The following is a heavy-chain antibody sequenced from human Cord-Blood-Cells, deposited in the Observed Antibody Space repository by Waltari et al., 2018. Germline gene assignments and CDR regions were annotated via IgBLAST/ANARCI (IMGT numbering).Heavy chain of an antibody. V-gene: IGHV1-8*03. Sequence: QVQLVQSGAEVKKPGASVKVSCKASGYTFTSYDINWVRQATGQGLEWMGWMNHNSVKTDYEKKSQGRVTITRNPPISTAYMELGSLGPEEPAGYTGAGGHHSGVGGQGTPVTSSS. CDR1: GYTFTSYD. CDR2: MNHNSVKT. CDR3: AGGHHSGV. J-gene: IGHJ6*02.